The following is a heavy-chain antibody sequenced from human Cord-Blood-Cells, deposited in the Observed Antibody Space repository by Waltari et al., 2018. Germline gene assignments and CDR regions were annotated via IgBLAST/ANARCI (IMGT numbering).Heavy chain of an antibody. J-gene: IGHJ4*02. D-gene: IGHD3-10*01. Sequence: EVQLVQSGAEVKKPGESLKISCKGSGYSFTSYWLGWVRQMPGKDLDWMVFNCPGESETRYRPSFQCHVTISADKSITTTYLQWSSLKASDTAMYYCARHDGLSYGSGSYFDYWGQGTLVTVSS. CDR3: ARHDGLSYGSGSYFDY. V-gene: IGHV5-51*01. CDR2: NCPGESET. CDR1: GYSFTSYW.